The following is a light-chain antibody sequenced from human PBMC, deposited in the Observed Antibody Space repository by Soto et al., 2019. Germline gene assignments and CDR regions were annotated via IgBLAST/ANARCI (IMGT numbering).Light chain of an antibody. J-gene: IGLJ2*01. V-gene: IGLV2-14*01. CDR2: EVS. CDR1: GSDIGGYNY. CDR3: TSYTSSSSVV. Sequence: QSALTQPASVSRSPGQSITISCTGTGSDIGGYNYVSWYQQHPGKAPKVMIYEVSNRPSGVSNRFSASKSGNTASLTISGLQAEDEADYYCTSYTSSSSVVFGGGTKVTVL.